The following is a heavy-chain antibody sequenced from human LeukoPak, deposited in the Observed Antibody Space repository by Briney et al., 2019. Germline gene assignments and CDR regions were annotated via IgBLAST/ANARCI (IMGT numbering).Heavy chain of an antibody. CDR3: ARGPYSSSWYLLRGAFDI. V-gene: IGHV4-4*07. Sequence: PSETLSLTCTVSGGSISSYYWSWIRQPAGKGLEWIGRIYTSGSTNYNPSLKSRVTMSVDTSKNQFSLKLSSVTAADTAVYYCARGPYSSSWYLLRGAFDIWGQGTMVTVSS. J-gene: IGHJ3*02. CDR1: GGSISSYY. D-gene: IGHD6-13*01. CDR2: IYTSGST.